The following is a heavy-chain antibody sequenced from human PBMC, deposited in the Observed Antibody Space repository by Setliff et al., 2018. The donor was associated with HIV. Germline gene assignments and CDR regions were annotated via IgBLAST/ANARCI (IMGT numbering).Heavy chain of an antibody. D-gene: IGHD3-10*01. CDR1: GYSLTKYA. V-gene: IGHV1-3*01. J-gene: IGHJ4*02. CDR3: ARDKTSRYYYTGSAYSDYFDF. CDR2: INANKGNT. Sequence: GASVKFSCKASGYSLTKYALHWVRQAPGQRLEWMGWINANKGNTKYSQKSQGRVTITWDTSASAAYMELSSLRSEDTAVYYCARDKTSRYYYTGSAYSDYFDFWGQGTLVTVSS.